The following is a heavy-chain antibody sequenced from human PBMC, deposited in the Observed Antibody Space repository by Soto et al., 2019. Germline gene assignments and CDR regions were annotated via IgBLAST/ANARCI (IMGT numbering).Heavy chain of an antibody. CDR2: IWYDGSNK. J-gene: IGHJ5*02. D-gene: IGHD3-3*01. V-gene: IGHV3-33*01. CDR3: ARGLLRFLEWSPVDP. Sequence: VQLVESGGGVVQPGRSLRLSCAASGFTFSSYGMHWVRQAPGKGLEWVAVIWYDGSNKYYADSVKGRFTISRDNSKNTLYLQMNSLRAEDTAVYYCARGLLRFLEWSPVDPWGQGTLVTVSS. CDR1: GFTFSSYG.